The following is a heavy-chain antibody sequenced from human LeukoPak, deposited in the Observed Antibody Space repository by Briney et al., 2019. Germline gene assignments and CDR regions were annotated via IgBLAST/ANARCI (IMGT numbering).Heavy chain of an antibody. CDR3: AREYSSGWSIWFDP. J-gene: IGHJ5*02. D-gene: IGHD6-19*01. V-gene: IGHV4-34*01. CDR1: GGSFSGYY. Sequence: PSETLSLTCAVYGGSFSGYYWSWIRQPPGKGLEWIGEINHSGSTNYNPSLKSRVTISVDASKNQLSLKLSSVTAADTAVYYCAREYSSGWSIWFDPRGQGTLVTVSS. CDR2: INHSGST.